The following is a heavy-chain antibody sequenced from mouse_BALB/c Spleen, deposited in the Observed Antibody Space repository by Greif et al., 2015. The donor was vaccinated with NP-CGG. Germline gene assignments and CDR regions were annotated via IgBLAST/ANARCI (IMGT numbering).Heavy chain of an antibody. CDR3: ARDGNYWYFDV. J-gene: IGHJ1*01. CDR1: GFTFSDYY. Sequence: EVHLVESGGGLVKPGGSLKLSCAASGFTFSDYYMYWVRQTPEKRLEWVATISDGGSYTYYPDSVKGRFTISRDNAKNNLYLQKSSLKSEDTAMYYCARDGNYWYFDVWGAGTTVTVSS. V-gene: IGHV5-4*02. D-gene: IGHD1-1*01. CDR2: ISDGGSYT.